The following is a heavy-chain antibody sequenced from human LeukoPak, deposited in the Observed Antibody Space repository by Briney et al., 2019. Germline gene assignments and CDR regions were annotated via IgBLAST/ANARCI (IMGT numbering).Heavy chain of an antibody. D-gene: IGHD3-22*01. J-gene: IGHJ4*02. CDR2: INPNSGGT. CDR1: GYTFTGYY. CDR3: ARDLTHRRNYDNSGYQIVPAF. Sequence: ASVKVSCKASGYTFTGYYMHWVRQAPGQGLEWMGWINPNSGGTNYAQKFQGRVTMTTDTSTSTAYMELRSPRSDDTAVYYCARDLTHRRNYDNSGYQIVPAFWGQGTLVTVSS. V-gene: IGHV1-2*02.